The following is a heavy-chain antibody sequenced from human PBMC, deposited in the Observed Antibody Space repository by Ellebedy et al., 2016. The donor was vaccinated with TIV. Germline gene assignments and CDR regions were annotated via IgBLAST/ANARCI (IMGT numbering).Heavy chain of an antibody. V-gene: IGHV3-7*01. CDR1: GFTFSRYW. Sequence: GESLKISCAASGFTFSRYWMSWVRQAPGKGLEWVANIKQDGSEKYYVDSVKGRFTISRDNAKNSLYLQMNSLRAEDTAVYYCANAWGAPLFDYWGQGTLVTVSS. CDR2: IKQDGSEK. J-gene: IGHJ4*02. CDR3: ANAWGAPLFDY. D-gene: IGHD1-26*01.